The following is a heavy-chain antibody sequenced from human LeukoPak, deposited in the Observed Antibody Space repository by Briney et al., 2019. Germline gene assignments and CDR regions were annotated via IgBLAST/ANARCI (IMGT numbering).Heavy chain of an antibody. J-gene: IGHJ6*03. Sequence: PSEALSLTCTVSGRSISSGGYSWSWIRQHPGKGLEWIGYIYYSGSTYSNPSLTSRVTISVDTSENQFSLKLSSVTAADTAVYYCARGRGPHYYYYMDVWGKGTTVTVSS. V-gene: IGHV4-31*03. D-gene: IGHD3-10*01. CDR2: IYYSGST. CDR1: GRSISSGGYS. CDR3: ARGRGPHYYYYMDV.